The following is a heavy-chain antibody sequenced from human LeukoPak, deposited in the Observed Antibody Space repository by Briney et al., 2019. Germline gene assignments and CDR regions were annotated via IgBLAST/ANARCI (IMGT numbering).Heavy chain of an antibody. J-gene: IGHJ6*02. D-gene: IGHD6-19*01. Sequence: SQTLSLTCAISGDSVSSNSAAWNWIRQSPSRGLEWLGSTYYRSKWYNDYAVSVKSRITINPDTSKNQFSLQLNSVTPEDTAVYYCARAVARARLYYYYGMDVWGQGTTVTVPS. CDR2: TYYRSKWYN. CDR1: GDSVSSNSAA. V-gene: IGHV6-1*01. CDR3: ARAVARARLYYYYGMDV.